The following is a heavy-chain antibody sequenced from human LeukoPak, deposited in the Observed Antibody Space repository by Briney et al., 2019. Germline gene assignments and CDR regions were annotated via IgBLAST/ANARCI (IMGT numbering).Heavy chain of an antibody. V-gene: IGHV1-69-2*01. CDR1: GYTFTDYY. Sequence: ASVKVSCKVSGYTFTDYYMHWVQQAPGKGLEWMGLVDPEDSETIYAEKFQGRVTITADTSTDTAYMELSSLRSEDTAVYYCATGLVRRGYYYYYMDVWGKGTTVTVSS. D-gene: IGHD6-13*01. CDR2: VDPEDSET. CDR3: ATGLVRRGYYYYYMDV. J-gene: IGHJ6*03.